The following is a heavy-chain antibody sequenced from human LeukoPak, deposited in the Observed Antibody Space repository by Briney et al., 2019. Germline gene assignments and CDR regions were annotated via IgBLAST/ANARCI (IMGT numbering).Heavy chain of an antibody. CDR2: INAGNANT. J-gene: IGHJ4*02. D-gene: IGHD6-19*01. CDR1: GYTFTSYN. Sequence: ASVKVSCKASGYTFTSYNIHWVRQAPGQRLEWMGWINAGNANTKYSQKFQGRVTITRDTSASTAYMELSSLTSEDTAVYYCARDSSVWYNDYWGQGTLVTVSS. CDR3: ARDSSVWYNDY. V-gene: IGHV1-3*01.